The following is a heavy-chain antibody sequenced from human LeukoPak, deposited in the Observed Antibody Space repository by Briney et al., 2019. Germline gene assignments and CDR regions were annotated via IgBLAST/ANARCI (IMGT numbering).Heavy chain of an antibody. CDR2: IYTSGST. J-gene: IGHJ6*03. Sequence: SQTLSLTCTVSGGSISSGCYYWSWIRPPAGKGLEWFGRIYTSGSTNYNPSLKSRVTISVDTSKNPFSLKLSSVTAADTAVYYCARDYIVVVPAAISGVLDYYYYYYMDVWGKGTTVTVSS. D-gene: IGHD2-2*01. V-gene: IGHV4-61*02. CDR3: ARDYIVVVPAAISGVLDYYYYYYMDV. CDR1: GGSISSGCYY.